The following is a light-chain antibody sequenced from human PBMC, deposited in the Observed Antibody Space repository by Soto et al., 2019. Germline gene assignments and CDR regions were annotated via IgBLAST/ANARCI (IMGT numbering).Light chain of an antibody. CDR1: QSVSSNY. CDR3: QQSYSTPLT. J-gene: IGKJ4*01. V-gene: IGKV3-20*01. Sequence: IVLTQSPGTLSLSPGERGALSCRASQSVSSNYVAWYQQKPGQAPRLLISGASNRATGTPDRFRSSGSWTDFTRTISSLQPEDFATYYCQQSYSTPLTFGEGTKVDIK. CDR2: GAS.